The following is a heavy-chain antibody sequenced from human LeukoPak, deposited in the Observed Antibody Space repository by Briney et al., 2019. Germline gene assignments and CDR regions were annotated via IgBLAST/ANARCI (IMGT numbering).Heavy chain of an antibody. V-gene: IGHV3-53*01. J-gene: IGHJ4*02. Sequence: AGSLRLSCAASGFTFSSNYMSWVRQAPGKGLEWVSVIYSDGRIHSSDSVKGRFTISRDDSKNTLSLQMNSLRAEDTAVYYCARESGYSYGLAGFFDYWGQGTLVTVSS. CDR3: ARESGYSYGLAGFFDY. CDR1: GFTFSSNY. D-gene: IGHD5-18*01. CDR2: IYSDGRI.